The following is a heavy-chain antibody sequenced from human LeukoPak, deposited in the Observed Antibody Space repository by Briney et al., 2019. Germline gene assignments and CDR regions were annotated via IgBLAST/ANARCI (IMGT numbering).Heavy chain of an antibody. J-gene: IGHJ6*02. Sequence: AGGSLRLSCAASGFTFSSYGMHWVRQAPGKGLEWVAVIWYDGSNKYYADSVKGRFSISRDNSKSTLYLQMNSLRAEDTAVYYCARWLQPYYYYGMDVWGQGTTVTVS. CDR3: ARWLQPYYYYGMDV. D-gene: IGHD5-24*01. V-gene: IGHV3-33*01. CDR1: GFTFSSYG. CDR2: IWYDGSNK.